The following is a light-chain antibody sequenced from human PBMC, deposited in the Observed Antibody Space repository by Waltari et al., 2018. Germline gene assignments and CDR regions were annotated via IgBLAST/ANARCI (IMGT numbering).Light chain of an antibody. CDR3: QSYDVSLSAWV. Sequence: QSVLTQPPSVSGAPGQRVTISCTGSSSNVGAGFDLHWYQQLPGTAPKLLIYDNINRPSGVPDRFSGSKSGPSASLAIAGLQAEDEAYYYCQSYDVSLSAWVFGGGTKGTVL. CDR2: DNI. CDR1: SSNVGAGFD. J-gene: IGLJ3*02. V-gene: IGLV1-40*01.